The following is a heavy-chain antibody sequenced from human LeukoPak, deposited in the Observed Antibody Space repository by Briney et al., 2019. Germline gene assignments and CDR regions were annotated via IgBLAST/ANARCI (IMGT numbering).Heavy chain of an antibody. V-gene: IGHV4-4*07. CDR2: IYTSGST. D-gene: IGHD6-13*01. CDR1: GGSISSYY. Sequence: SETLSLTCTVSGGSISSYYWSWIRQPAGKGLEWIGRIYTSGSTNYNPSLKSRVTMSVDTSKNQFSLKLSSVTAADTAVYYCARDGVAAAVFSQDNYGMDVWGQGTMVTVSS. J-gene: IGHJ6*02. CDR3: ARDGVAAAVFSQDNYGMDV.